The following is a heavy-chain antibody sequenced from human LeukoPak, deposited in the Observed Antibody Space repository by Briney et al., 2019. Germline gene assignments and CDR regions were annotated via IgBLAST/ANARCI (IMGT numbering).Heavy chain of an antibody. CDR2: ISGSGGST. D-gene: IGHD6-19*01. CDR3: AKDLQANGWTFYFDY. Sequence: GGSLRLSCAASGFTFSSYAMSWVRQAPGKGLEWVSAISGSGGSTYYADSVKGRFTISRDNSKNTLYLQMNSLRAEDTAVYYCAKDLQANGWTFYFDYWGQGTLVTVSS. V-gene: IGHV3-23*01. CDR1: GFTFSSYA. J-gene: IGHJ4*02.